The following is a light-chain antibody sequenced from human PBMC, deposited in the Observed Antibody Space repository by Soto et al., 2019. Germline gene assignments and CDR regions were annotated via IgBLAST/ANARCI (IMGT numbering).Light chain of an antibody. CDR3: SSYASSNNYVV. CDR2: EVS. Sequence: QSVLTQPPSASGSPGQSVTISCTGTSSDVGGYNYVSWYQQHPGKAPKLMIYEVSKRPSGVPDRFSGSKSGITASLTVSGLQAEDEADYYCSSYASSNNYVVFGGGTKLTVL. CDR1: SSDVGGYNY. V-gene: IGLV2-8*01. J-gene: IGLJ2*01.